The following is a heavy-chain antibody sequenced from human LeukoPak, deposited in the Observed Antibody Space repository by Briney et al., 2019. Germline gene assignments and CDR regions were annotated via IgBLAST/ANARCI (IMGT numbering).Heavy chain of an antibody. CDR1: GGSISSSSYY. Sequence: SETLSLTCTVSGGSISSSSYYWGWIRQPPGKGLEWIGSIYYSGSTYYNPSLKSRVTISVDTSKNQFSLKLSSVTAADTAVYYCASMIWFGEVYYFDYWGQGTLVTVSS. CDR3: ASMIWFGEVYYFDY. J-gene: IGHJ4*02. D-gene: IGHD3-10*01. CDR2: IYYSGST. V-gene: IGHV4-39*07.